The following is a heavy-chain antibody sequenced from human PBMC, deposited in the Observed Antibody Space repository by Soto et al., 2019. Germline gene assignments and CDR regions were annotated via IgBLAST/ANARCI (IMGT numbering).Heavy chain of an antibody. CDR2: ISYDGSNK. V-gene: IGHV3-30*18. CDR1: GFTFSSYG. J-gene: IGHJ4*02. D-gene: IGHD2-21*02. CDR3: AKGGGPYCGGDCYYFDY. Sequence: GGSLRLSCAASGFTFSSYGMHWVRQAPGKGLEWVAVISYDGSNKYYADSVKGRFTISRDNSKNTLYLQMNSLRAEDTAVYYCAKGGGPYCGGDCYYFDYWGQGTLVT.